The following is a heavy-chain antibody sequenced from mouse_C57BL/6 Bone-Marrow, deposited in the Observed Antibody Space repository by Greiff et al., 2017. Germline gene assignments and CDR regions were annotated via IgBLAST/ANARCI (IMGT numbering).Heavy chain of an antibody. V-gene: IGHV1-9*01. Sequence: VQLQESGAELMKPGASVKLSCKATGYTFTGYWIEWVRQRPGHGLEWIGEILPGSGSTTYNEKFKGKATFTADTSSNTAYMQLSSLTTEDSAIYYCARGTTVVADYWGQGTTLTVSS. CDR2: ILPGSGST. CDR1: GYTFTGYW. D-gene: IGHD1-1*01. CDR3: ARGTTVVADY. J-gene: IGHJ2*01.